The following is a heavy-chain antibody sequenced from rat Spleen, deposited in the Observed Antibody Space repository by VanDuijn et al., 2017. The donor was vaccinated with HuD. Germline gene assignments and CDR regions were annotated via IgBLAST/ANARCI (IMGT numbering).Heavy chain of an antibody. CDR2: ISPSGGST. CDR3: ARLFGGYSGGTYFDY. J-gene: IGHJ2*01. D-gene: IGHD1-11*01. Sequence: EVQLVESGGGLVQPGGSLKLSCVASGFTFSNYDMAWVRQAPTKGLEWVASISPSGGSTYYRDSVKGRFTVSRDSAKSTLYLQMDSLRSEDTATYYCARLFGGYSGGTYFDYWGQGVMVTVSS. CDR1: GFTFSNYD. V-gene: IGHV5-25*01.